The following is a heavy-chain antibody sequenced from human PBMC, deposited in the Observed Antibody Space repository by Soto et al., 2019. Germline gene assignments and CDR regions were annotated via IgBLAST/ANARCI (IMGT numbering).Heavy chain of an antibody. J-gene: IGHJ3*02. Sequence: GASVKVSCKASGYTFTSYAMHWVRQAPGQRLEWMGWINAGNGNTKYSQKFQGRVTITRDTSASTAYMELSSLRSEDTAVYYCARPLHDSRFTSDAFDIWGQGTMVTVSS. V-gene: IGHV1-3*01. D-gene: IGHD3-22*01. CDR3: ARPLHDSRFTSDAFDI. CDR1: GYTFTSYA. CDR2: INAGNGNT.